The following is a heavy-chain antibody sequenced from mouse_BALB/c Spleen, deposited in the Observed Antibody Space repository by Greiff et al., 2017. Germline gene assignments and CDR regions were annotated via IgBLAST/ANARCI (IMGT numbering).Heavy chain of an antibody. CDR3: ARGDYGSSFNCFDY. CDR1: GYSITSDYA. D-gene: IGHD1-1*01. Sequence: VQLQQSGPGLVKPSQSLSLTCTVTGYSITSDYAWNWIRQFPGNQLEWMGYISYSGSTSYNPSLKSRISITRDTSKNQFFLQLNSVTTEDTATYYCARGDYGSSFNCFDYWGQGTTLTVSS. J-gene: IGHJ2*01. CDR2: ISYSGST. V-gene: IGHV3-2*02.